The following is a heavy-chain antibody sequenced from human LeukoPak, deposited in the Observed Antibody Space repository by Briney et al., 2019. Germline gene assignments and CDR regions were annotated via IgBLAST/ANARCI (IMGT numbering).Heavy chain of an antibody. J-gene: IGHJ4*02. CDR1: GYTFTGYY. D-gene: IGHD1-26*01. Sequence: ASVKASCKASGYTFTGYYMHWVRQAPGQRLEWMSWINANNGNTHDAQKFQGRVTMTTAPSPSTAYMELRSLRSDDTAVYYCARGEKPYDYWGQGTLVSVSS. CDR2: INANNGNT. CDR3: ARGEKPYDY. V-gene: IGHV1-18*04.